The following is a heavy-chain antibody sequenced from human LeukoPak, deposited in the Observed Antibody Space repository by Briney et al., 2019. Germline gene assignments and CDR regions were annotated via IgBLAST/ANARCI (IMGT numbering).Heavy chain of an antibody. CDR1: GFTFSSYA. J-gene: IGHJ4*02. CDR3: AKDRYSGYTYYFDY. CDR2: ISGSSGST. D-gene: IGHD5-12*01. Sequence: GGSLRLSCAASGFTFSSYAMSWVRQAPGKGLEWVSAISGSSGSTYYADSVKGRFTISRDNSKNTLYLQMNSLRAEDTAVYYCAKDRYSGYTYYFDYWGQGTLVTVSS. V-gene: IGHV3-23*01.